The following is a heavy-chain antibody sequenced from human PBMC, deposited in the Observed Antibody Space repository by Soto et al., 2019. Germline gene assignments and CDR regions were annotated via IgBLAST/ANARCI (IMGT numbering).Heavy chain of an antibody. V-gene: IGHV4-59*08. J-gene: IGHJ4*02. CDR2: IYYTGRT. CDR1: GDSINKYY. CDR3: ATHQGNIYGDYNDY. D-gene: IGHD4-17*01. Sequence: QVQLQESGPGLVKPSETLSLTCTVSGDSINKYYWSWIRQSPGKGLEWIGYIYYTGRTNYNPSLNVRFTISVLPSTNQFSLQLSSVTAADTAVYYCATHQGNIYGDYNDYWGQGTLVTVSS.